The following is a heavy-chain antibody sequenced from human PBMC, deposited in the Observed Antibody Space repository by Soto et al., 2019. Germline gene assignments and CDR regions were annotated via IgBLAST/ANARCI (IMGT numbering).Heavy chain of an antibody. V-gene: IGHV3-21*01. D-gene: IGHD4-17*01. J-gene: IGHJ6*03. CDR1: GFTSSSYS. CDR3: ARGNYGDYESMDV. CDR2: ISSSSSYI. Sequence: EVQLVESGGGLVKPGGSLRLSCAASGFTSSSYSMNWVRQAPGKGREWVSSISSSSSYIYYADSVKGRFTISKDNAKNSLYLQMNSLRAEDTAVYYCARGNYGDYESMDVWGKGTTVTVSS.